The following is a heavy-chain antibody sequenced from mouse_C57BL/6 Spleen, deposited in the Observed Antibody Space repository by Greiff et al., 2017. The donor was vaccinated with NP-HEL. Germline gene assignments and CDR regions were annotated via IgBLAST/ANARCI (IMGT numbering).Heavy chain of an antibody. Sequence: EVMLVESGGGLVQPGGSMKLSCVASGFTFSNYWMNWVRQSPEKGLEWVAQIRLKSDNYATHYAESVKGRFTISRDDSKSSVYLQMNNLRAEDTGIYYCTKFDGNYGYAMDYWGQGTSVTVSS. D-gene: IGHD2-1*01. CDR1: GFTFSNYW. CDR3: TKFDGNYGYAMDY. CDR2: IRLKSDNYAT. J-gene: IGHJ4*01. V-gene: IGHV6-3*01.